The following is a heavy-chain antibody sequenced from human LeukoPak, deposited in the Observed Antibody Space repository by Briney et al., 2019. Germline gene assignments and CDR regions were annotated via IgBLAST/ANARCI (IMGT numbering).Heavy chain of an antibody. CDR3: ARGGIAAHPFD. CDR1: GGSISSGGYY. J-gene: IGHJ4*02. CDR2: IYYSGST. V-gene: IGHV4-31*03. Sequence: SQTLSLTCPVSGGSISSGGYYWHWIRQHPGKGLEWIGYIYYSGSTYSNPPRKSRVTISVDTSKDQYCLKLSYMTAADTAVYYCARGGIAAHPFDWGQGTLVTVSS. D-gene: IGHD6-6*01.